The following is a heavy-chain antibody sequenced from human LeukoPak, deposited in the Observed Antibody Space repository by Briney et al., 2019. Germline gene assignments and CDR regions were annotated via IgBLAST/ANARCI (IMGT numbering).Heavy chain of an antibody. V-gene: IGHV1-69*01. CDR3: AGFDYYGSRGYFQH. J-gene: IGHJ1*01. CDR2: IIPIFGTA. Sequence: SVKVSCKASGGTFSSYAISWVRQAPGQVLERMGGIIPIFGTANYAQKFQGRVTITADESTSTAYMELSSLRSEDTAVYYCAGFDYYGSRGYFQHWGQGTLVTVSS. D-gene: IGHD3-10*01. CDR1: GGTFSSYA.